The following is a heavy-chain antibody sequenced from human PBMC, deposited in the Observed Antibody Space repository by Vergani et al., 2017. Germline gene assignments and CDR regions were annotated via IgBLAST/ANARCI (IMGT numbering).Heavy chain of an antibody. CDR3: ARDKGYCSSTSCYMTDSAFDI. Sequence: EVQLVETGGGLIQPGGSLRLSCAASGFTVSSNYMSWVRQAPGKGLEWVSVIYSGGSTYYADSVKGRFTISRDNSKNTLYLQMNSLRAEDTAVYYCARDKGYCSSTSCYMTDSAFDIWGQGTTVTVSS. J-gene: IGHJ3*02. D-gene: IGHD2-2*02. V-gene: IGHV3-53*02. CDR2: IYSGGST. CDR1: GFTVSSNY.